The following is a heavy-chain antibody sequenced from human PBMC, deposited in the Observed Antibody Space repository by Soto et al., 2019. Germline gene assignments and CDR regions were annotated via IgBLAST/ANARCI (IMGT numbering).Heavy chain of an antibody. J-gene: IGHJ6*02. V-gene: IGHV3-23*01. CDR2: ISGSGGST. CDR3: AKDGGYDFWSGYQPYYYYGMEV. Sequence: PVGSLRLSCASSVFTFSSYAMSWVRHSPGKWLEWVSAISGSGGSTYYADSVKGRFTISRDNSKNTLYLQMNSLRAEETAVYYCAKDGGYDFWSGYQPYYYYGMEVWGQGTTVIVS. D-gene: IGHD3-3*01. CDR1: VFTFSSYA.